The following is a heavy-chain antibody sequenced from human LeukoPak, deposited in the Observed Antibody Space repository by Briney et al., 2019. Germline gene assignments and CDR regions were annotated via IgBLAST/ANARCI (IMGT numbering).Heavy chain of an antibody. D-gene: IGHD3-10*01. J-gene: IGHJ5*02. CDR1: GVSISPYY. CDR3: AKIYGSGTDRGWIDP. V-gene: IGHV4-59*08. CDR2: IDYRGKT. Sequence: PSETLSLTCSVSGVSISPYYWTWIRQPPGKGLEWIGYIDYRGKTNYNQSLQSRVTMSVDTPKNQFSLNLRSVTAADTAVYYCAKIYGSGTDRGWIDPWGQGTLVTVSS.